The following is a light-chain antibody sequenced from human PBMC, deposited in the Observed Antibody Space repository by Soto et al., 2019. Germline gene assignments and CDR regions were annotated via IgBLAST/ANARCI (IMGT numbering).Light chain of an antibody. J-gene: IGKJ1*01. Sequence: DIQMAQSPSTLSGSVGGRGTITCRASQTISSWLAWYQQKPGKAPNLLIYKASSLESGVPSRFSGSGSGTEFTLTISSLQPDDFVTYYCQQYNTYPWTFGQGTKVDIK. CDR3: QQYNTYPWT. V-gene: IGKV1-5*03. CDR2: KAS. CDR1: QTISSW.